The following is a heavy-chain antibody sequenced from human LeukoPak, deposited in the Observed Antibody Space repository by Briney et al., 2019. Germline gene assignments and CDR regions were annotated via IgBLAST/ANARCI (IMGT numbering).Heavy chain of an antibody. CDR3: ASGIAAADPYYFDY. V-gene: IGHV3-53*01. CDR2: IYSGGST. J-gene: IGHJ4*02. D-gene: IGHD6-13*01. CDR1: GFTVSSNY. Sequence: GGSLRLSCAASGFTVSSNYMSWVRQAPGKGLEWVSVIYSGGSTYYADSVKGRFTISRDNSKNTLYHQMNSLRAEDTAVYYCASGIAAADPYYFDYWGQGTLVTVSS.